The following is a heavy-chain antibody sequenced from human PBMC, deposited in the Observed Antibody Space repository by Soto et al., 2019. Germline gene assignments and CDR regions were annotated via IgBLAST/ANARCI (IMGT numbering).Heavy chain of an antibody. CDR3: ARQEGWLRVGWFDP. V-gene: IGHV4-39*01. CDR2: IYYSGST. J-gene: IGHJ5*02. Sequence: SETLSLTCTVSGGSVSSGSYYWGWIRQPPGKGLEWIGSIYYSGSTYYNPSLKSRVTISVDTSKNQFSLKLSSVTAADTAVYYCARQEGWLRVGWFDPWGQGTLVTVSS. D-gene: IGHD5-12*01. CDR1: GGSVSSGSYY.